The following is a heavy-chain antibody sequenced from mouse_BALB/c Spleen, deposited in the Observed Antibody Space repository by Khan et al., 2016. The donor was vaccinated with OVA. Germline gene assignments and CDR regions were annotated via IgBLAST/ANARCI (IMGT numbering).Heavy chain of an antibody. J-gene: IGHJ1*01. CDR3: ARYYGNNWWYFDV. CDR2: IWTGGRT. V-gene: IGHV2-9*02. D-gene: IGHD2-1*01. Sequence: QVQLKESGPGLVAPSQSLSITCTVSGFSLTSYGVHWVRQPPGLGLEWLGVIWTGGRTHYNSALMSRLSISKYNSKSQVYVKMNSLQTDDTAMYDCARYYGNNWWYFDVWGAGTTVTVSS. CDR1: GFSLTSYG.